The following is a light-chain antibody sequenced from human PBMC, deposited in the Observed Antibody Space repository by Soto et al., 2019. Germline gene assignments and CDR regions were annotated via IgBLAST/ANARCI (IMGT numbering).Light chain of an antibody. Sequence: IVLTQSPATVSLYTGERATLSCRASQSVSSYLAWYQQKPGQAPRLLIYDASNRATGIPARFSGSGSGTDFTLTISSLEPEDFAVYYCQQYGGSPRTFGQGTKVDIK. J-gene: IGKJ1*01. CDR1: QSVSSY. CDR3: QQYGGSPRT. CDR2: DAS. V-gene: IGKV3-11*01.